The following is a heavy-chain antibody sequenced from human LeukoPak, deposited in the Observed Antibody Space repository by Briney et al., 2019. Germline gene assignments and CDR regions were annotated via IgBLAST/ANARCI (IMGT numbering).Heavy chain of an antibody. CDR3: ARGGTAARPDYFDL. CDR2: INSDGSTT. Sequence: TGGSLRLSCTASGFTISSYWMHWVRQAPGKGLVWVSRINSDGSTTSYTDSVKGRFSISRDNAKNTLYLQMNSLRTEDTAVYYCARGGTAARPDYFDLWGQGTLVTVSS. V-gene: IGHV3-74*01. CDR1: GFTISSYW. D-gene: IGHD6-6*01. J-gene: IGHJ4*02.